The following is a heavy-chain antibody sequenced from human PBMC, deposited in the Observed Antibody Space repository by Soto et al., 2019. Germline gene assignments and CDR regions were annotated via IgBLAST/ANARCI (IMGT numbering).Heavy chain of an antibody. D-gene: IGHD2-2*01. CDR3: ARGRTVVPAADQYYYYYYYMDV. CDR2: INHSGST. CDR1: GGSFSGYY. V-gene: IGHV4-34*01. Sequence: QVQLQQWGAGLLKPSETLSLTCAVYGGSFSGYYWSWIRQPPGKGLEWIGEINHSGSTNYNPSLTRRVTISVDTSKNQFSLKLSSVTAADTAVYYCARGRTVVPAADQYYYYYYYMDVWGKGTTVTVSS. J-gene: IGHJ6*03.